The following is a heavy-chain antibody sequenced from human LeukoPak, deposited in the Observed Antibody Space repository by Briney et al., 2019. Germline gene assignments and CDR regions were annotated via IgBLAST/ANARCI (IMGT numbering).Heavy chain of an antibody. V-gene: IGHV3-30*03. CDR2: ISYDGIDK. J-gene: IGHJ4*02. CDR3: ARDPRPVQARDDSTSPHPGY. CDR1: GFTFSNYG. Sequence: PGGSLRLSCAASGFTFSNYGIHWVRQAPGKGLEWVAVISYDGIDKYYADSVKGRFTISRDNSKNTLYLQMNSLRVEDTAVYYCARDPRPVQARDDSTSPHPGYWGQGTLVTVSS. D-gene: IGHD6-13*01.